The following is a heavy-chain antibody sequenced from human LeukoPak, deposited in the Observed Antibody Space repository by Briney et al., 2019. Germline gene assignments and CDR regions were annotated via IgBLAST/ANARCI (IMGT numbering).Heavy chain of an antibody. D-gene: IGHD5-12*01. J-gene: IGHJ4*02. CDR2: IFYSGST. V-gene: IGHV4-59*08. Sequence: SETLSLTCTVSGGSISSYYWNWIRQPPGKGLEWIGYIFYSGSTNYNPSLKSRVTISVDTSKNQFSLKLSSVTAADTAIYYCARRHSGYDWDFDYWAQGTLVTVSS. CDR1: GGSISSYY. CDR3: ARRHSGYDWDFDY.